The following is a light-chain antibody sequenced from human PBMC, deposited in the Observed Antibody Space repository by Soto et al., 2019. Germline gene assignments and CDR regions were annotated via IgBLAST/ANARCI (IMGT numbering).Light chain of an antibody. Sequence: QSVLTQSPSASASLGASVKCTCTLSSGHSSYAIAWHQQQPEKGPRYLMKLNSDGSHSKGDGIPDRFSGSSSGAERYLTISSLQSEDEADYYCQTWGTGTVVFGGETQLTVL. J-gene: IGLJ2*01. CDR3: QTWGTGTVV. CDR1: SGHSSYA. V-gene: IGLV4-69*01. CDR2: LNSDGSH.